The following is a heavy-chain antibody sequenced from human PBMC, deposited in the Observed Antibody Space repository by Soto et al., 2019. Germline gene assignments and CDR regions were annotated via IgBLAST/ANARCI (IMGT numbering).Heavy chain of an antibody. CDR3: ARGSSDWLPYFDY. CDR1: GYTFTSNA. CDR2: INSANGNT. J-gene: IGHJ4*02. Sequence: ASVKVSFQAAGYTFTSNAMHWVRQAPGQRLEWMGWINSANGNTKYSQKFQGRATITRDTSASTAYMELSSLRSEDTAVYFCARGSSDWLPYFDYWGQGTLVTVSS. V-gene: IGHV1-3*01. D-gene: IGHD3-9*01.